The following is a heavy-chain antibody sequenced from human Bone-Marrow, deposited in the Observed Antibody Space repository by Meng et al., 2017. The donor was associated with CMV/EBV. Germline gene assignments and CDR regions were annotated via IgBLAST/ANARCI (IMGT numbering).Heavy chain of an antibody. CDR1: GFTFSSYA. V-gene: IGHV3-23*01. CDR3: AKAGCQRSSTSCSGYFDY. D-gene: IGHD2-2*01. CDR2: ISGSGGST. J-gene: IGHJ4*02. Sequence: ESLKISCAASGFTFSSYAMSWVRQAPGKGLEWVSAISGSGGSTYYADSVKGRFTISRDNSKNTLYLQMNSLRAEDTAVYYCAKAGCQRSSTSCSGYFDYWGQGTLVTVSS.